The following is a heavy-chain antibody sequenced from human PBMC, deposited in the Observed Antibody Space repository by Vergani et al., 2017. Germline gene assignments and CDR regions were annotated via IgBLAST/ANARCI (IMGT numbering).Heavy chain of an antibody. CDR3: ARDGLLLYYYGSGTPSYGMDV. Sequence: QVQLVESGGGVVQPGRSLRLSCAASGFTFSSYGMHWVRQAPGKGLEWVAVIWYDGSNKYYADSVKGRFTISRDNSKNTLYLQMNSLRAEDTAVYYCARDGLLLYYYGSGTPSYGMDVWGQGTTVTVSS. J-gene: IGHJ6*02. CDR1: GFTFSSYG. D-gene: IGHD3-10*01. CDR2: IWYDGSNK. V-gene: IGHV3-33*01.